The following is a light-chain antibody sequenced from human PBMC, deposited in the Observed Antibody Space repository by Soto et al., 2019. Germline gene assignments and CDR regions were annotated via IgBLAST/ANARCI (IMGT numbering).Light chain of an antibody. Sequence: EIVLTQSPATLSSSPGDTATLSCRASQSVGNFLAWYQQKPGQAPRLLIYDASDRATGIPTRFSGGGSGTDFTLTISNLQSEDFAVYYCQQRSNWPTFGGGTKVEIK. CDR2: DAS. V-gene: IGKV3-11*01. J-gene: IGKJ4*01. CDR1: QSVGNF. CDR3: QQRSNWPT.